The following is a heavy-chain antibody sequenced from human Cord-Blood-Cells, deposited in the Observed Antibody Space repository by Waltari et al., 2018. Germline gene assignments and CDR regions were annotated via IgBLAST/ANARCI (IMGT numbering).Heavy chain of an antibody. J-gene: IGHJ5*02. Sequence: QVQLVQSGAEVKKPGASVKVSCKASGYTFTSYAMHWVRQAPGQRLEWMGWINAGNGNKKYSQKFQGRVTITRDTSASTAYMELSSLRSEDTAVYYCARYYYGSGSYWFDPWGQGTLVTVSS. CDR2: INAGNGNK. CDR3: ARYYYGSGSYWFDP. V-gene: IGHV1-3*01. CDR1: GYTFTSYA. D-gene: IGHD3-10*01.